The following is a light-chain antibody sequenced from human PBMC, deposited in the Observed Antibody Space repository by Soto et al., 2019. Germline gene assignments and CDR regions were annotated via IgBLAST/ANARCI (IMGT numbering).Light chain of an antibody. CDR1: QSIRTY. J-gene: IGKJ1*01. CDR3: QQSDSRRWT. CDR2: AAS. V-gene: IGKV1-39*01. Sequence: DMHMTQSPSSLSASVGNIVTITCRASQSIRTYLNWYQKKKGKAPKLMIYAASILHTGVPSRFSGSGSGTDLTITITSMKNEDFATYYCQQSDSRRWTFGPGTKVDIK.